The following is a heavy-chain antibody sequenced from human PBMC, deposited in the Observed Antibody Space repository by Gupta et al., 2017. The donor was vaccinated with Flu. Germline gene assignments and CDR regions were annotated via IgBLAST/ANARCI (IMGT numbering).Heavy chain of an antibody. Sequence: VQLVESGGGLVQPGGSLTLFCATSGFTFDDYTMHWFRQSPGRGLEWVSDVSWDSATITYADSVRGRFTISRDNGQTSLYLQMTGLRTEDTALYYCAASCSSTRCFVSRYNYAMDLWGQGTTVTVSS. CDR3: AASCSSTRCFVSRYNYAMDL. CDR1: GFTFDDYT. CDR2: VSWDSATI. J-gene: IGHJ6*02. D-gene: IGHD2-2*01. V-gene: IGHV3-9*01.